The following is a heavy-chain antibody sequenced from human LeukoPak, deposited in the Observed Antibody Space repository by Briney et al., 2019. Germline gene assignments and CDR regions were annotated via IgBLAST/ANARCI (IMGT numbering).Heavy chain of an antibody. CDR1: GFTFSSYE. J-gene: IGHJ4*02. Sequence: PGRSLRLSCAASGFTFSSYEMNWVRQAPGKGLEWVSYISSSGSTIYYADSVKGRFTISRDNAKNSLYLQMNSLRAEDTAVYYCARDRYYDSSGYYGGSDFDYWGQGTLVTVSS. CDR2: ISSSGSTI. CDR3: ARDRYYDSSGYYGGSDFDY. D-gene: IGHD3-22*01. V-gene: IGHV3-48*03.